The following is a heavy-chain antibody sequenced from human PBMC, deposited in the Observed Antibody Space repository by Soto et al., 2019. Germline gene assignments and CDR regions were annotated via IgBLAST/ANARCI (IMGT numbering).Heavy chain of an antibody. Sequence: SETLSLTCSVSGGSISSSGYYWSWIRQHPGKGLEWIGYIYYSGSTNYNPSLKSRVTMSVDTSKNQFSLRLSSVTVADTAVYYCASLTIGGALTPNWLDPRGQGTLVTVSS. D-gene: IGHD6-19*01. V-gene: IGHV4-31*03. CDR1: GGSISSSGYY. J-gene: IGHJ5*02. CDR3: ASLTIGGALTPNWLDP. CDR2: IYYSGST.